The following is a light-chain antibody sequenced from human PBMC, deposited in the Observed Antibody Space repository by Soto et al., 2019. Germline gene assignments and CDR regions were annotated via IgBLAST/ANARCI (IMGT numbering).Light chain of an antibody. V-gene: IGLV2-14*01. CDR3: SPYSVTTTPVL. CDR1: SSDVGGYNY. J-gene: IGLJ2*01. Sequence: QSALTQPASVSGSPGQSVTISCTGTSSDVGGYNYVSWYQQHPGKAPKLMISDVSNRPSGVSNRFSGSKSGNTASLTISGLQAEDEADDYDSPYSVTTTPVLLGGGTKLTVL. CDR2: DVS.